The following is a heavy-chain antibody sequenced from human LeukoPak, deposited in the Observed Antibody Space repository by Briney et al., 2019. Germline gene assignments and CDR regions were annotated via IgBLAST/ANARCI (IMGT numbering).Heavy chain of an antibody. Sequence: SETLSLTCTVSGGSISRNYWSWIRKSPGRGLEWIGYIYYSGSTHYSPSLKSRVTMSIDTSKNKFSLKLSSATAADTAIYYCATTYSRSGDDWFDPWGQGILVTVSS. CDR3: ATTYSRSGDDWFDP. J-gene: IGHJ5*02. CDR2: IYYSGST. V-gene: IGHV4-59*01. D-gene: IGHD2-21*01. CDR1: GGSISRNY.